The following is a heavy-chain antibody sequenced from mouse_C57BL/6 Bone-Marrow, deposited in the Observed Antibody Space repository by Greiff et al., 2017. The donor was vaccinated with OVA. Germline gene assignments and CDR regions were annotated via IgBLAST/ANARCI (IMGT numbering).Heavy chain of an antibody. J-gene: IGHJ2*01. V-gene: IGHV1-52*01. CDR1: GYTFTSYW. Sequence: QVQLKQPGAELVRPGSSVKLSCKASGYTFTSYWMHWVKQRPIQGLEWIGNIDPSDSETHYNQKFKDKATLTVDKSSSTAYMQLSSLTSEDSAVYYCARAPSPWGDYFDYWGQGTTLTVSS. CDR2: IDPSDSET. CDR3: ARAPSPWGDYFDY.